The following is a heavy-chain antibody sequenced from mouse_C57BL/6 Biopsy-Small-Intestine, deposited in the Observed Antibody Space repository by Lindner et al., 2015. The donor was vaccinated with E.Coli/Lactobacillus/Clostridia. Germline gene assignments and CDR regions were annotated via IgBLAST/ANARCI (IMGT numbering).Heavy chain of an antibody. CDR3: AAERYSSGCCWFDP. V-gene: IGHV1S18*01. Sequence: SVKVSCKTSVFTFSTSAIQWVRQARGQRLEWIGWIVVGGGHTNYAQNFWERVTITRDMSTNTAYMELSSLRSEDTAVYYCAAERYSSGCCWFDPWGQGTLVTVSS. J-gene: IGHJ4*01. D-gene: IGHD3-3*01. CDR1: VFTFSTSA. CDR2: IVVGGGHT.